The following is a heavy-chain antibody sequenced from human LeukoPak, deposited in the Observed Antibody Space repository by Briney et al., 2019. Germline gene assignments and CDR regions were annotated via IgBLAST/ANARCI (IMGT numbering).Heavy chain of an antibody. CDR2: LTPSSGDT. J-gene: IGHJ4*02. D-gene: IGHD6-19*01. CDR3: ARASPARAGDY. Sequence: GASVKVSCTASGYTFTGYYIHWVQQAPGQGLEWMGRLTPSSGDTNFAQKFQGRVTMTRDTSISTAYMELSRLTSDDTAVYYCARASPARAGDYWGQGTLVTVSA. V-gene: IGHV1-2*06. CDR1: GYTFTGYY.